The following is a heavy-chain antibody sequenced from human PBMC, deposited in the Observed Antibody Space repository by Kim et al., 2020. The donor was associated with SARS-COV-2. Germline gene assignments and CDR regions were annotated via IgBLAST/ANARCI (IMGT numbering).Heavy chain of an antibody. Sequence: SETLSLTCTVSGGSISSSSYYWGWIRQPPGKGLEWIGSIYYSGSTYYNPSLKSRVTISVDTSKNQFSLKLSSVTAADTAVYYCARSWSSSWYDYWGQGTLVTVSS. CDR2: IYYSGST. J-gene: IGHJ4*02. V-gene: IGHV4-39*01. CDR3: ARSWSSSWYDY. D-gene: IGHD6-13*01. CDR1: GGSISSSSYY.